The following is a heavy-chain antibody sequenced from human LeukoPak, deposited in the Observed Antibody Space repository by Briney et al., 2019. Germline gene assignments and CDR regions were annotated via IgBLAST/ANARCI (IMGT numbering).Heavy chain of an antibody. CDR1: GYTFTSYD. CDR3: ARVYRQLRPYYFDY. Sequence: ASEKVSSKASGYTFTSYDINWVRQATGQGLEWMGWMNPNTGNTGYAQKFQGRVTMTRNTSISTAYMELSSLRSEDTAVYYCARVYRQLRPYYFDYWGQGTLVTVSS. CDR2: MNPNTGNT. D-gene: IGHD4-23*01. V-gene: IGHV1-8*01. J-gene: IGHJ4*02.